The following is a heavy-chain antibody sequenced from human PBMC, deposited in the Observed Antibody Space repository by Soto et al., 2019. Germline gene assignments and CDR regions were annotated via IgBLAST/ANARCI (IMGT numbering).Heavy chain of an antibody. CDR1: GFTFTNYA. CDR2: IGGGGDST. CDR3: AKDRPGDYSAAAPKGHWFDP. V-gene: IGHV3-23*01. J-gene: IGHJ5*02. Sequence: GGSLRLSCAASGFTFTNYAMSWVRRAPGKGLEWVSTIGGGGDSTYYADSVKGRFTISRDNSKNTLYLQMNGLRAEDTAIYYCAKDRPGDYSAAAPKGHWFDPWGQGTLVTVSS. D-gene: IGHD6-13*01.